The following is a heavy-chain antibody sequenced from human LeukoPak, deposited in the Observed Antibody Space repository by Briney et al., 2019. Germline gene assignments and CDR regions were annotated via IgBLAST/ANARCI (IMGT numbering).Heavy chain of an antibody. CDR3: ARVHLDSSGYYFESYYFDY. Sequence: GGSLRLSCAASGLTVSSNYMSWVCQAPGKGLEWVSVIYSGGSTYYADSVKGRFTISRDNSKNTLYLQMNSLRAEDTAVYYCARVHLDSSGYYFESYYFDYWGQGTLVTVSS. CDR2: IYSGGST. J-gene: IGHJ4*02. CDR1: GLTVSSNY. D-gene: IGHD3-22*01. V-gene: IGHV3-53*01.